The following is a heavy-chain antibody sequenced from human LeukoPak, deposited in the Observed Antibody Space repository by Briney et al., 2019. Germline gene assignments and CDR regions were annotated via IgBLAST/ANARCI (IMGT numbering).Heavy chain of an antibody. D-gene: IGHD6-19*01. CDR2: ISGGGDST. V-gene: IGHV3-23*01. CDR3: AKEERSSAGWSFDY. Sequence: PGGSLRLSCAASGFTFSSYAMSWVRQAPGKGLEWVSAISGGGDSTYYADSMKGRFTISRDNSKNTLYLQMNSLRVEDTAVYYCAKEERSSAGWSFDYWGQGTLVTVSS. CDR1: GFTFSSYA. J-gene: IGHJ4*02.